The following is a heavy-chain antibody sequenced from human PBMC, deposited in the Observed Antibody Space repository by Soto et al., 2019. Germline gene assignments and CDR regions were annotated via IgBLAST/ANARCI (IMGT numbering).Heavy chain of an antibody. CDR2: INPNSRDT. D-gene: IGHD6-13*01. V-gene: IGHV1-2*02. J-gene: IGHJ4*01. CDR3: AGGTPTAAGPYIDY. CDR1: GYTFIAFF. Sequence: GASVKVSCKASGYTFIAFFIYWVRQAPGQGLEWMGWINPNSRDTNTAQKFQGRVTMTSDTSTRTAYMEVSRVRSGDTAVYYCAGGTPTAAGPYIDYWGHGTLVTVSS.